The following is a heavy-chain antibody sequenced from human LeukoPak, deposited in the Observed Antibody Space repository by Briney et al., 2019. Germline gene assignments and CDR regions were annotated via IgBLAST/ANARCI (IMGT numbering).Heavy chain of an antibody. D-gene: IGHD1-1*01. CDR3: ARGLPYNDAFDI. V-gene: IGHV3-7*01. Sequence: DSVKGRFTISRDNARNSLYLQMNSLRAEDTAVYYCARGLPYNDAFDIWGQGTMVTVSS. J-gene: IGHJ3*02.